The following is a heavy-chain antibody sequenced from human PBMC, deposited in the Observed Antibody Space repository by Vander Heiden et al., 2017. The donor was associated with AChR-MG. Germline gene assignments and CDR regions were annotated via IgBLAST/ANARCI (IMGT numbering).Heavy chain of an antibody. Sequence: QVQLVQSGAELKKPGSSLKVSCKASGGPFSSFAIRWVRLAPGQGLAWMGGNIPSFGTASYDQKFEGRGTITAAESTGTAYMELSSLRSEDTAVYYCSRARRDVYPPQYYFDQWGQGTLVTVSS. CDR3: SRARRDVYPPQYYFDQ. V-gene: IGHV1-69*01. J-gene: IGHJ4*02. CDR2: NIPSFGTA. CDR1: GGPFSSFA.